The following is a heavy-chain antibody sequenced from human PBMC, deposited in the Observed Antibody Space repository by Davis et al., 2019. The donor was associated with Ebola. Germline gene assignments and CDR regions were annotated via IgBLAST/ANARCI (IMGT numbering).Heavy chain of an antibody. D-gene: IGHD1-14*01. V-gene: IGHV4-59*12. CDR2: IYYSGST. CDR1: GGSISSYY. J-gene: IGHJ6*02. CDR3: ARENQGSYYYGMDV. Sequence: SETLSLTCTVSGGSISSYYWSWIRQPPGKGLEWIGYIYYSGSTNYNPSLKSRVTISVDTSKNQFSLKLSSVTAADTAVYYCARENQGSYYYGMDVWGQGTTVTVSS.